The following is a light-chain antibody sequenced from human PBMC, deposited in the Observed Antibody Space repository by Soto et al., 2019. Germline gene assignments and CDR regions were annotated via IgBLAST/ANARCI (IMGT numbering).Light chain of an antibody. CDR2: AAS. CDR1: QGISSY. Sequence: DIQLTQSPSFLSASIGDRVIITCRASQGISSYLAWYQQNPGKDPKLLIYAASTLQSGVPSRFSGSGSGTEFSLTISSLQPEDFATYYCQQLNSYPITFGGGTKVDIK. J-gene: IGKJ4*01. V-gene: IGKV1-9*01. CDR3: QQLNSYPIT.